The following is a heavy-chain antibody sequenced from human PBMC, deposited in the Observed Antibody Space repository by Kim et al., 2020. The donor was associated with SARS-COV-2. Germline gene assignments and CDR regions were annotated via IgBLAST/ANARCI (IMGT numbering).Heavy chain of an antibody. Sequence: GGSLRLSCAASGFAVSGISLAWVRQPPGKGLEWVSSFYGDGRTFYIDSVKGRFTISTDNSRNTLYLQMNSLRPEDTAVYYCARGATYYGAVNYWNWFDPWGQGTLVSVSS. CDR2: FYGDGRT. V-gene: IGHV3-53*01. CDR3: ARGATYYGAVNYWNWFDP. J-gene: IGHJ5*02. D-gene: IGHD3-10*01. CDR1: GFAVSGIS.